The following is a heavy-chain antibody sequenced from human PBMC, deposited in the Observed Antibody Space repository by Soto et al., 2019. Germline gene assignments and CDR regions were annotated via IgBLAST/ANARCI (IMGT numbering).Heavy chain of an antibody. CDR3: ARKMKGIYHYYYSYGMDV. V-gene: IGHV1-18*01. CDR2: ISAYNGNT. Sequence: GASVKVSCKASGYTFTSYGISWVRQAPGQGLEWMGWISAYNGNTNYAQKLQGRVTMTTDTSTSTAYMELRSLRSDDTAVYYCARKMKGIYHYYYSYGMDVWGQGTTVTVSS. CDR1: GYTFTSYG. J-gene: IGHJ6*02.